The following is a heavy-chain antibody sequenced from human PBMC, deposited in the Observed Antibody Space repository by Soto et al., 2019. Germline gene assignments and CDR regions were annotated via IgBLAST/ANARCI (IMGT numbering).Heavy chain of an antibody. CDR2: VFSSGST. V-gene: IGHV4-4*07. CDR3: ARVAFSYFGMDV. Sequence: LSLTCSVPGGAISSYYWSWVRQPAGKGLEWIGRVFSSGSTNYNASLKSRVTMSIDTSKNEVSLTLRSVTAADTAVYYCARVAFSYFGMDVWGPGTTGIVS. D-gene: IGHD3-3*02. CDR1: GGAISSYY. J-gene: IGHJ6*02.